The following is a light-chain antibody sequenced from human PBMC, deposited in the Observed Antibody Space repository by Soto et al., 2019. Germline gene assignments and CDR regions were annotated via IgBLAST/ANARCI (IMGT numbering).Light chain of an antibody. J-gene: IGLJ1*01. CDR2: GNT. Sequence: QSALTQPPSVSGAPGQRVTISCTGSSSNIGANHDVHWYQQLPGTAPKLLIYGNTNRPSGVPDRFSGSKSGTSASLAITGLQAEDEADYYCQSYDSSLSAYVFGTGTKVTVL. CDR3: QSYDSSLSAYV. V-gene: IGLV1-40*01. CDR1: SSNIGANHD.